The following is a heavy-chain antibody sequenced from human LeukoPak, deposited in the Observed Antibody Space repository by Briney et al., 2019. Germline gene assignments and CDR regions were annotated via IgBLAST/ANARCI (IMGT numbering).Heavy chain of an antibody. D-gene: IGHD2-2*01. Sequence: SVKVSCKASGGTFSSYAISWVRQAPGQGLEWMGGIIPIYGTANYAQKFQGRVTITADKSTSTAYMELSSLRSEDTAMYYCARVLGGSTSRGYYFDYWGQGTLVTVSS. CDR3: ARVLGGSTSRGYYFDY. CDR1: GGTFSSYA. V-gene: IGHV1-69*06. CDR2: IIPIYGTA. J-gene: IGHJ4*02.